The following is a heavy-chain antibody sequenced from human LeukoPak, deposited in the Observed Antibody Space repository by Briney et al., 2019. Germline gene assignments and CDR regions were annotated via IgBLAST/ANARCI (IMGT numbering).Heavy chain of an antibody. Sequence: GGSLRLSCAASGFTFSSYSMNWVRQAPGKGLEWVSSISSSSYIYYADSVKGRFTISRDNAKNSLYLQMNSLRAEDTAVYYCARGIIVVVGPNDYWGQGTLVTVSS. V-gene: IGHV3-21*01. D-gene: IGHD3-22*01. CDR2: ISSSSYI. CDR1: GFTFSSYS. J-gene: IGHJ4*02. CDR3: ARGIIVVVGPNDY.